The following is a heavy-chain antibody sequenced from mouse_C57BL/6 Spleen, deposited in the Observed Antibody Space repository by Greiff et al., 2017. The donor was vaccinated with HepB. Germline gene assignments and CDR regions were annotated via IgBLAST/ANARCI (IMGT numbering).Heavy chain of an antibody. CDR2: IDPETGGT. D-gene: IGHD1-1*02. CDR1: GYTFTDYE. V-gene: IGHV1-15*01. Sequence: QVQLQQSGAELVRPGASVTLSCKASGYTFTDYEMHWVKQTPVHGLEWIGAIDPETGGTAYNQKFKGKAILTADKSSSTAYMELRSLTSEDSAVYYCRRSIWNYDMDYWGQGTSVTVSS. CDR3: RRSIWNYDMDY. J-gene: IGHJ4*01.